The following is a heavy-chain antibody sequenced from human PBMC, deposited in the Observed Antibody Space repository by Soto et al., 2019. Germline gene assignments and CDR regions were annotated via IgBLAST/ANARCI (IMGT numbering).Heavy chain of an antibody. Sequence: SETLSLTCTVSGGSISSGGYYWSWIRQHPGKGLEWIGYIYYSGSTYYNPSLKSRVTISVDTSKNQFSLKLSSVTAADTAVYYCARDKTDNYDFWSGYPHFGYWGQGTLVTVSS. CDR3: ARDKTDNYDFWSGYPHFGY. J-gene: IGHJ4*02. CDR2: IYYSGST. D-gene: IGHD3-3*01. CDR1: GGSISSGGYY. V-gene: IGHV4-31*03.